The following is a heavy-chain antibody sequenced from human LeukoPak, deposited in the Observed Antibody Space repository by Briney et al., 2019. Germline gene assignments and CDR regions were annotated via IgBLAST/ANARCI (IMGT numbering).Heavy chain of an antibody. CDR2: ISYDGSNT. CDR3: AKSLRVSGFDLYLFDY. D-gene: IGHD5-12*01. V-gene: IGHV3-30*18. J-gene: IGHJ4*02. CDR1: GFTFTTYG. Sequence: PGGSLRLSCAASGFTFTTYGMHWVRQAPGKGLEWVALISYDGSNTYYADSVKGRFTVSRDNSKNTLYLQMNSLRPEDTAVYYCAKSLRVSGFDLYLFDYWGQGTLVTVSS.